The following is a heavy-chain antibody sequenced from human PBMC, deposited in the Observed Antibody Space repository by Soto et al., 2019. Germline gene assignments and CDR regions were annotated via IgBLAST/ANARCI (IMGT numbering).Heavy chain of an antibody. D-gene: IGHD3-3*01. CDR1: GFSFEYYA. Sequence: HPGGSLRLSCEASGFSFEYYAMHWVRQVPGKGLEWVSGVSWNSGNIEYADSVKGRFTISRENAKYSLYPQMNSLRPEDTALYYCAKGFPPYDFCSGQDSWGQGTVVSVS. J-gene: IGHJ4*02. CDR3: AKGFPPYDFCSGQDS. V-gene: IGHV3-9*01. CDR2: VSWNSGNI.